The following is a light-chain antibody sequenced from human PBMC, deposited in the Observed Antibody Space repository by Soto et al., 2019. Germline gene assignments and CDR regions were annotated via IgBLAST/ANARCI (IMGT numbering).Light chain of an antibody. CDR3: QHLNSSPT. V-gene: IGKV1-9*01. CDR2: AAS. J-gene: IGKJ5*01. Sequence: IQLTQSPSSLSSSVGDRVTITCRASQGINSSFAWYQQKPGKAPPLLIYAASTLQSGVPSRFSGSGSGTDFPLTISSLQPEEVVNYYWQHLNSSPTFGQGTRLEIK. CDR1: QGINSS.